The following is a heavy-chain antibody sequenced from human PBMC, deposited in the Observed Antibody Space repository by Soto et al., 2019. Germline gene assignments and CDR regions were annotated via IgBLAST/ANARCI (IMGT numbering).Heavy chain of an antibody. Sequence: QVQLVESGGGVVQPGRSLRLSCAASGFTFSSYAMHWVRQAPGKGLEWVAVVSHDGKTEYHAASVKGRFPISRDTSANILSLQMNSLRDEDTAVYYCGREPYISGHYSGGCDVWGQGTMVTVSS. V-gene: IGHV3-30*04. J-gene: IGHJ3*01. D-gene: IGHD3-22*01. CDR3: GREPYISGHYSGGCDV. CDR2: VSHDGKTE. CDR1: GFTFSSYA.